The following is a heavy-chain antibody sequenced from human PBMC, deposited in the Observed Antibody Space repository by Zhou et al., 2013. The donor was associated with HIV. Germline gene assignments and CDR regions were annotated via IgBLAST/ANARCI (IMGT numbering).Heavy chain of an antibody. J-gene: IGHJ6*03. CDR2: INGGTGKT. CDR3: ARAMSGDQMYYYMDV. D-gene: IGHD2-21*01. CDR1: GYTFSGYA. V-gene: IGHV1-3*01. Sequence: QVHLVQSGAEVQKSGASVTVSCKAFGYTFSGYAMHWVRQAPGQRLEWMGWINGGTGKTFYSQKFRGRVTITRDTSATTGYMELSSLTSEDTAIYYCARAMSGDQMYYYMDVWGTGTTVTVSS.